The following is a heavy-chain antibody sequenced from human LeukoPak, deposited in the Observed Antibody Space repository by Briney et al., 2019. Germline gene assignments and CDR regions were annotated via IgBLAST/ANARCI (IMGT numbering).Heavy chain of an antibody. V-gene: IGHV5-51*01. CDR2: IYPGDSDT. Sequence: KSGESLKISCKGSGYSFTSYWIGWVRQMPGKGLEWMGIIYPGDSDTRYSPSFQGQVTISADKSISTAYLQWSSLKASDTAMYYCAILGRYDGSGYYPDYWGQGTLVTVSS. CDR1: GYSFTSYW. J-gene: IGHJ4*02. CDR3: AILGRYDGSGYYPDY. D-gene: IGHD3-22*01.